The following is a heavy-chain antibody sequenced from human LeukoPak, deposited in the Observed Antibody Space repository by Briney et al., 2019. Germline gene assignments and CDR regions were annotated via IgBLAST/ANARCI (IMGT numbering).Heavy chain of an antibody. Sequence: PGGSLRLSCAASGFTFSSYGMSWVRQAPGKGLEWVSAISGSGGSTYYADSVKGRFTISSDNSKNTLYLQMGSLRPEDMAVYYCAREFCTNGVCYKRFDYWGQGTLVTVSS. CDR2: ISGSGGST. V-gene: IGHV3-23*01. D-gene: IGHD2-8*01. J-gene: IGHJ4*02. CDR3: AREFCTNGVCYKRFDY. CDR1: GFTFSSYG.